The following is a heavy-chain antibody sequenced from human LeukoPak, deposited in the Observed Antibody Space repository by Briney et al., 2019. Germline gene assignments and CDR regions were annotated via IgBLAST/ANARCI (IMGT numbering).Heavy chain of an antibody. CDR1: GFTFSSYA. CDR2: ISGSGSST. D-gene: IGHD3-3*01. V-gene: IGHV3-23*01. Sequence: GGSLRLSCAASGFTFSSYAMSWVRQAPGKGLEWVSAISGSGSSTYYADSVKGRFTISRDNSKNTLYLQMNSLRAEDTAVYYCAKPTDYDFWSATIDYWGQGTLVTVSS. J-gene: IGHJ4*02. CDR3: AKPTDYDFWSATIDY.